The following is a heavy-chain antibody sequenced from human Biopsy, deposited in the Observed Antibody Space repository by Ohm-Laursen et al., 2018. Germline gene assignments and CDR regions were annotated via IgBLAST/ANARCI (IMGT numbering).Heavy chain of an antibody. J-gene: IGHJ4*02. CDR3: ARDGAGSYHDY. D-gene: IGHD3-10*01. CDR1: GFTFSDYY. CDR2: ISGIGTTI. V-gene: IGHV3-11*01. Sequence: SLRLSCAASGFTFSDYYMSWIRQAPGKGLEWLSYISGIGTTIFYADSVKGRFTVSRDNAKNSLYLQMNSLTVEDTAVYYCARDGAGSYHDYWGQGTLVTVSS.